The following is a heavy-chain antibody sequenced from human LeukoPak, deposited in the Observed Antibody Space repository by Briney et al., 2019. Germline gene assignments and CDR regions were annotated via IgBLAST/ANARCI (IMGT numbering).Heavy chain of an antibody. CDR1: GITLSNYG. D-gene: IGHD3-22*01. CDR3: AKRGVVIRVILVGFHKEAYYFDS. CDR2: ISDRGSRT. Sequence: PGGSLRLSCAVSGITLSNYGMSWVRQAPGKGPEWVAGISDRGSRTNYADSVKGRFTISTDHPENTLYLQMNSLRAEDTGVYFCAKRGVVIRVILVGFHKEAYYFDSWGQGALVTVSS. V-gene: IGHV3-23*01. J-gene: IGHJ4*02.